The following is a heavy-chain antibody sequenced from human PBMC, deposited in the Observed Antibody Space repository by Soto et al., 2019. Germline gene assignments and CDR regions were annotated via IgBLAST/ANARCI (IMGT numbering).Heavy chain of an antibody. D-gene: IGHD5-18*01. CDR3: AREGYSYGSLQAGRDTAMDHYYYYGMDV. J-gene: IGHJ6*02. CDR1: GFTFSSYG. Sequence: GGSLRLSCAASGFTFSSYGMHWVRQAPGKGLEWVAVIWYDGSNKYYADSVKGRFTISRDNSKNTLYLQMNSLRAEDTAVYYCAREGYSYGSLQAGRDTAMDHYYYYGMDVWGQGTTVTVSS. CDR2: IWYDGSNK. V-gene: IGHV3-33*01.